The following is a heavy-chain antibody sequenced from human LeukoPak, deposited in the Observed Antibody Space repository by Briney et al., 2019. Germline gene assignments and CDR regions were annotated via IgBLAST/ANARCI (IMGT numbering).Heavy chain of an antibody. CDR1: GGSFSGYY. Sequence: SETLSVTCAVYGGSFSGYYWSWIRKPPGKGLEWIGEINHSGSTNYNPSLRSRVTISVDTSKKQFSLKLSSVTAADTAVYYCARVDYFDYWGQGTLVTVSS. CDR2: INHSGST. V-gene: IGHV4-34*01. CDR3: ARVDYFDY. J-gene: IGHJ4*02.